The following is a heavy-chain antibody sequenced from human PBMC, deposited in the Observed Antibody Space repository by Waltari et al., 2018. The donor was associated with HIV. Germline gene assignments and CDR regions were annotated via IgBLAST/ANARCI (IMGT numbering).Heavy chain of an antibody. V-gene: IGHV3-74*01. CDR3: ASLYNYVWGSPPPFDY. J-gene: IGHJ4*02. CDR1: GFPFSSHW. CDR2: INIDGSST. Sequence: EVQLVESGGGVVQHGGSLRLACADSGFPFSSHWMHWVRQAPGKGLVWVSRINIDGSSTNYADSVKGRFTISRDNAKNTVYLQMNSLRAEDTALYYCASLYNYVWGSPPPFDYWGQGTLVTVSS. D-gene: IGHD3-16*01.